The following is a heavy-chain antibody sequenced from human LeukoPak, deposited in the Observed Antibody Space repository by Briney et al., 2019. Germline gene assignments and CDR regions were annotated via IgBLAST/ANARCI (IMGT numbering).Heavy chain of an antibody. Sequence: SETLSLTCTVSGGSISSYHWSWIRQPPGKGLEWIGYIYYTGSTDYTPSLKSRVTISVDMSKNQFSLRLSSVTAADTAVYYCAVSRSGSIFVFDIWGQGTMVTVSS. V-gene: IGHV4-59*01. CDR3: AVSRSGSIFVFDI. CDR2: IYYTGST. J-gene: IGHJ3*02. D-gene: IGHD2-15*01. CDR1: GGSISSYH.